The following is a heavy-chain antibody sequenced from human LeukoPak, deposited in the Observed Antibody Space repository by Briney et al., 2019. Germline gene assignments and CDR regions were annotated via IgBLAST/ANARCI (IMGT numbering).Heavy chain of an antibody. D-gene: IGHD6-6*01. CDR2: IYENGGTT. CDR3: AKRAAARTLDY. Sequence: PGGSLRLSCVGSGFTFRSHAMSWVRQAPEKGLEFVSGIYENGGTTYYADSVKGRFTISRDNSQNTLYLQMNSLRVEDTAVYYCAKRAAARTLDYWGQGTLVTVSS. CDR1: GFTFRSHA. J-gene: IGHJ4*02. V-gene: IGHV3-23*01.